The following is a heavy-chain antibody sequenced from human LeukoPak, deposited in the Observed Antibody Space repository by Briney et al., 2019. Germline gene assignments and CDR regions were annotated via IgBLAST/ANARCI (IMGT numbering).Heavy chain of an antibody. CDR3: ASNYGG. CDR2: IKTDGSTT. J-gene: IGHJ4*02. Sequence: GGSLRLSCAVSGFTFSSSWMHWVRQAPGKGLVWVSHIKTDGSTTAYADSVKGRFTISRDNAKNSLSLQMNSLRAEDTAVYYCASNYGGWGQGTLVTVSS. V-gene: IGHV3-74*01. CDR1: GFTFSSSW. D-gene: IGHD4-11*01.